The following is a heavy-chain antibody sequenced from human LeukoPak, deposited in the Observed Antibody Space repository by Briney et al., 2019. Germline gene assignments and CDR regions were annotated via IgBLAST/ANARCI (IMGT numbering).Heavy chain of an antibody. D-gene: IGHD6-13*01. Sequence: ASVKVSRKASGYTFTSYAMNWVRQAPGQGLEWMGWINTNTGDPTYAQGFTGRFVFSLDTSVSTAYLQISSLKAEDTAVYYCGRGRSSSWGNYFYMDVWGKGTTVTVSS. CDR1: GYTFTSYA. CDR3: GRGRSSSWGNYFYMDV. V-gene: IGHV7-4-1*02. J-gene: IGHJ6*03. CDR2: INTNTGDP.